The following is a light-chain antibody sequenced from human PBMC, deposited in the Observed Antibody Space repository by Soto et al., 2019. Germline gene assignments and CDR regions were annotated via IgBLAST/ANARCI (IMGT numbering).Light chain of an antibody. Sequence: EIVLTQSPDTLSLSPWERATLSCRASQSGSSSYLAWYQQRPGQPPRLLIYGVFTRADDIPDRFSGSGSGTDFTLTISSLQPEDFAVYYCQHYGYPQWTFGQGTKVEI. CDR1: QSGSSSY. CDR3: QHYGYPQWT. CDR2: GVF. J-gene: IGKJ1*01. V-gene: IGKV3-20*01.